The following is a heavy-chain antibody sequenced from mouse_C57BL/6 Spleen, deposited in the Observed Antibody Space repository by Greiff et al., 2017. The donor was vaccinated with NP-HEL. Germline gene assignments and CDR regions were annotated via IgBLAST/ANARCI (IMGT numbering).Heavy chain of an antibody. V-gene: IGHV5-15*01. Sequence: EVMLVESGGGLVQPGGSLKLSCAASGFTFSDYGMAWVRQAPRKGPEWVAFISNLAYSIYYADTVTGRFTIARENAKNTLYLDMSSRRSEDTAMYFCARQGLDGYYVDSWSKGTTLTVSS. J-gene: IGHJ2*01. CDR2: ISNLAYSI. CDR3: ARQGLDGYYVDS. CDR1: GFTFSDYG. D-gene: IGHD2-3*01.